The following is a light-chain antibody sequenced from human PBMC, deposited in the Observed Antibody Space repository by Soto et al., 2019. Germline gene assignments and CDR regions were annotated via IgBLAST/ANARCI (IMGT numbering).Light chain of an antibody. CDR1: QSVSSY. V-gene: IGKV3-11*01. Sequence: EIVLTQYPATLSLSPGDRATLSCRASQSVSSYLAWYQQKSGHAPRLLIYDASNRATGIPARFSGSESGTDFTLIISSLEPEDLAVYNCHQRSNWPPCTFVQATKLDSK. J-gene: IGKJ1*01. CDR2: DAS. CDR3: HQRSNWPPCT.